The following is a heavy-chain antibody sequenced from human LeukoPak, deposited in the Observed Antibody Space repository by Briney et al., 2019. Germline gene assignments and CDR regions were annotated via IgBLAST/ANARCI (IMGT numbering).Heavy chain of an antibody. CDR1: GFTFSSYS. J-gene: IGHJ4*02. CDR2: ISSSGSTI. D-gene: IGHD1-7*01. V-gene: IGHV3-48*01. CDR3: ASLNWNYAGDFDY. Sequence: GGSLRLSCAASGFTFSSYSMNWVRQAPGKGLEWVSYISSSGSTIYYADSVKGRFTISRDNAKNSLYLQMNSLRAEDTAVYYCASLNWNYAGDFDYWGQGTLVTVSS.